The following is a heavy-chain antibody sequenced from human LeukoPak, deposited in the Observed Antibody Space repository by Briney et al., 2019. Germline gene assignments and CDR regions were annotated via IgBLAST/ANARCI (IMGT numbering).Heavy chain of an antibody. CDR1: GFTFISYG. Sequence: GSLRLYCAASGFTFISYGIHWVRQAPGKGLEWVSSISSSSSYIYYADPVKGRFTISRDNSKNTLYLQMNSLRAEDTAVYYCARTRDLDYYYMDVWGRGTTVTISS. CDR3: ARTRDLDYYYMDV. CDR2: ISSSSSYI. J-gene: IGHJ6*03. D-gene: IGHD1-1*01. V-gene: IGHV3-21*04.